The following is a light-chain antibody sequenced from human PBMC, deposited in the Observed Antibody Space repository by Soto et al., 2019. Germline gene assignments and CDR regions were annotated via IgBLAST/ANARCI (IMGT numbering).Light chain of an antibody. Sequence: QSALTQPASVSGSPGQSITISCTGTTSFVGSYNFVSWYQQLPGKAPQVLIYEDTKRPSGVSNRFSGSNSGSTASLTISGLQADDEADYHCCSYVGASTYVFGTGTKLAVL. J-gene: IGLJ1*01. CDR3: CSYVGASTYV. V-gene: IGLV2-23*01. CDR1: TSFVGSYNF. CDR2: EDT.